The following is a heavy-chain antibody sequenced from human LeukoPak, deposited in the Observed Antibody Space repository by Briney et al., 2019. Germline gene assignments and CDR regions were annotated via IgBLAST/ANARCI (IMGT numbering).Heavy chain of an antibody. J-gene: IGHJ4*02. D-gene: IGHD3-3*01. CDR3: ARFLDFWSGYSSFDY. V-gene: IGHV4-59*12. Sequence: KPSETLSLTCTVSGGSISSYYWSWIRQPPGKGLEWIGYIYYSGSTNYNPSLKSRVTISVDTSKNPCSLKVSSVTAADTAVYYCARFLDFWSGYSSFDYWGQGTLVTVSS. CDR1: GGSISSYY. CDR2: IYYSGST.